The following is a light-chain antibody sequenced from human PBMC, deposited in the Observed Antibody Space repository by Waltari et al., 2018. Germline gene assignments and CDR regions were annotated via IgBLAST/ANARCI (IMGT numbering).Light chain of an antibody. CDR3: SSCASTIPLGV. V-gene: IGLV2-14*01. CDR1: RNDVGGSTY. Sequence: SALTKPAPVSGAPGQSLTISCPGTRNDVGGSTYVSWYQQHQGKAPKLIIYDVNNRPSGISYRFSGSKSGDTASLTISGLQPEDEADYYCSSCASTIPLGVFGGGTKLTVL. CDR2: DVN. J-gene: IGLJ3*02.